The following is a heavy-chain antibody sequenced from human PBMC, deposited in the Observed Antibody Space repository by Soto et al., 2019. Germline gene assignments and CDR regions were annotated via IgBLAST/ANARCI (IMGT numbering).Heavy chain of an antibody. CDR3: ARGSQQLVRYYYYYCMDV. Sequence: QVQLVESGGGVVQPGRSLRLSCAASVFTFSSYGMHWVRQAPGKGLEWVAVIWYDGSNKYYADSVKGRFTISRDNSKNTLYLHMNSRRAEDTAVYYCARGSQQLVRYYYYYCMDVWVQGTTVTVSS. V-gene: IGHV3-33*01. CDR1: VFTFSSYG. CDR2: IWYDGSNK. D-gene: IGHD6-13*01. J-gene: IGHJ6*02.